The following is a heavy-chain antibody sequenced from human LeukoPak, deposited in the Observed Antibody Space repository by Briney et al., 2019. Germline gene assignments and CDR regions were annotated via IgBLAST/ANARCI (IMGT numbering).Heavy chain of an antibody. CDR3: ARDQEAFDY. CDR1: GYSFTSNY. J-gene: IGHJ4*02. CDR2: IYPRDGST. V-gene: IGHV1-46*01. Sequence: ASVKVSCKASGYSFTSNYIRWVRQAPGQGLEWMGMIYPRDGSTSYAQKFQGRVTVTKDTSTSTVHMELSGLRSEDTAVYYCARDQEAFDYWGQGTLVTVSS.